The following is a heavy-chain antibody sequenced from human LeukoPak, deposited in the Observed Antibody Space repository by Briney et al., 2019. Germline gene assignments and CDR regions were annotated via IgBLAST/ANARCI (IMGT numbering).Heavy chain of an antibody. V-gene: IGHV3-53*01. CDR3: ARDLNSYDSSASGH. Sequence: PGGSLRLSCAASRFTVSSNHMSWVRQAPGKGLEWVSVIYSGGSTYYADSVKGRFSISRDNSKDTLYLQMNSLRAEDTAVYYCARDLNSYDSSASGHWGQGTLVTVSS. CDR2: IYSGGST. D-gene: IGHD3-22*01. CDR1: RFTVSSNH. J-gene: IGHJ4*02.